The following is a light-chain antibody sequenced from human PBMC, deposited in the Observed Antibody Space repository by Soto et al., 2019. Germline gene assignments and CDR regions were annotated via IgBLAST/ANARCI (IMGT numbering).Light chain of an antibody. V-gene: IGKV1-39*01. Sequence: DIQITQSPSSLSASVGDRVAITCRAGQNIRNYLNWYQQKPGKAPKVLIYGAASLQSGVPSRFSGSGSGTNFTLTINSLQPEDYATYYCQQSYNIQALTFGGGTKVDSK. CDR2: GAA. CDR3: QQSYNIQALT. J-gene: IGKJ4*01. CDR1: QNIRNY.